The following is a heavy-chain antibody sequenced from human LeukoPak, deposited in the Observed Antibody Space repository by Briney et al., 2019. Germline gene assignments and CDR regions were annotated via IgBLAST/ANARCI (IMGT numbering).Heavy chain of an antibody. CDR1: GGSISIDTLY. D-gene: IGHD4-17*01. Sequence: SETLSLTCTVSGGSISIDTLYWGWIRQPPGKGLEWIGSIYYSGSTYYNPSLKSRVTISVDTSKNQFSLRLSSVTAADTAVYYCAREGYGDYARYYFDYWGQGTLVTVSS. J-gene: IGHJ4*02. CDR2: IYYSGST. V-gene: IGHV4-39*07. CDR3: AREGYGDYARYYFDY.